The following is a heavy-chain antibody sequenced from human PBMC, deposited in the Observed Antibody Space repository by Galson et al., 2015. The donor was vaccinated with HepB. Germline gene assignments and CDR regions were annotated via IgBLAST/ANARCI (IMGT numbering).Heavy chain of an antibody. CDR3: ARERITMVRGATRYHYYMVV. CDR2: INHSGST. CDR1: GGSFSSDY. V-gene: IGHV4-34*01. D-gene: IGHD3-10*01. J-gene: IGHJ6*03. Sequence: TLSLTCAVYGGSFSSDYWTWIRQPPGRGLEWIGDINHSGSTNYKPSLKSGVIISVDTSKNQFSLKLRSVTAADTAIYYCARERITMVRGATRYHYYMVVWGKGTTVTISS.